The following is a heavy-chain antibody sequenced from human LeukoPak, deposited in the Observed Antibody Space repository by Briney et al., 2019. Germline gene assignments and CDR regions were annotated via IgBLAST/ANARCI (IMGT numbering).Heavy chain of an antibody. Sequence: GGSLGLSCAASGFTFSSYSMNWVRQAPGKGLEWVSYISSSSSTIYYADSVKGRFTISRDNAKNSLYLQMNSLRAEDTAVYYCARVRGLLANYYYYMDVWGKGTTVTVSS. CDR1: GFTFSSYS. CDR2: ISSSSSTI. V-gene: IGHV3-48*04. CDR3: ARVRGLLANYYYYMDV. D-gene: IGHD2-15*01. J-gene: IGHJ6*03.